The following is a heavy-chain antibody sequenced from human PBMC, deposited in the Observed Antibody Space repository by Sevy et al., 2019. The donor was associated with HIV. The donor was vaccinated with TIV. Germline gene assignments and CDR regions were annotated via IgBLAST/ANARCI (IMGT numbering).Heavy chain of an antibody. CDR2: IKSRADGGTT. CDR1: GFTFTYAW. CDR3: ATDPIIVLMVTDGMDV. Sequence: GGSLRLSCAASGFTFTYAWMSWVRQAPGKGLEWVGRIKSRADGGTTDYGAPVKGRFTISRDDSKNTLYLQMNSLKAEDTAVYYCATDPIIVLMVTDGMDVWGQGTTFTVSS. J-gene: IGHJ6*02. V-gene: IGHV3-15*01. D-gene: IGHD3-22*01.